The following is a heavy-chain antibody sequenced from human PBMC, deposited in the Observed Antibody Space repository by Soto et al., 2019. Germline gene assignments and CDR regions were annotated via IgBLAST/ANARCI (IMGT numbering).Heavy chain of an antibody. J-gene: IGHJ5*02. V-gene: IGHV3-30-3*01. Sequence: QVQLVESGGGVVQPGRSLRLSCAASGFTFSSYAMHWVRQAPGKGLEWVAVISYDGSNKYYADSVKGRFTISRDNSKNKLYLQMNSLRAEDTAVYYCARDLGYRSSAGFDPWGQGTLVTVSS. D-gene: IGHD6-13*01. CDR1: GFTFSSYA. CDR3: ARDLGYRSSAGFDP. CDR2: ISYDGSNK.